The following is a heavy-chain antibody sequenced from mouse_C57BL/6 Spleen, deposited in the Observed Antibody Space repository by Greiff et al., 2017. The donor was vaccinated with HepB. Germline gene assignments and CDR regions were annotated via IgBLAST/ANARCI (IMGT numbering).Heavy chain of an antibody. CDR1: GYTFTSYT. Sequence: VQLQQSGAELARPGASVKMSCKASGYTFTSYTMHWVKQRPGQGLEWIGYINPSSGYTKYNQKFKDKATLTADKSSSTAYMQLSSLTSEDSAVYYCARYPNWEYAMDYWGQGTSVTVSS. V-gene: IGHV1-4*01. J-gene: IGHJ4*01. CDR2: INPSSGYT. D-gene: IGHD4-1*01. CDR3: ARYPNWEYAMDY.